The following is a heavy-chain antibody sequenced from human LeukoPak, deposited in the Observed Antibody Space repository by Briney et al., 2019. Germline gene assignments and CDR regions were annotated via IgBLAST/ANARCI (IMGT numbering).Heavy chain of an antibody. CDR3: ARRRSWPDAFDI. V-gene: IGHV4-59*01. CDR1: GGSISSYY. CDR2: IYYSGST. D-gene: IGHD1-26*01. J-gene: IGHJ3*02. Sequence: SETLSLTCTVSGGSISSYYWSWIRQPPGKGLEWIGYIYYSGSTDYNSSLKSRVTISVDTSKNQFSLKLSSVTAADTAVYYCARRRSWPDAFDIWGQGTMVTVSS.